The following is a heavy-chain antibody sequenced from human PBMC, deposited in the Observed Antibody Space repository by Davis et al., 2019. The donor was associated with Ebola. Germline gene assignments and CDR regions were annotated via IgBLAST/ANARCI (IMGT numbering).Heavy chain of an antibody. D-gene: IGHD4-17*01. CDR3: ARVGTYGAFDI. J-gene: IGHJ3*02. Sequence: SETLSLTCAVSGYSISGGYYWGWIRQPPGKGLEWIGSIYHSGSTYYNPSLKSRVTISVDTSKNQFSLKLRFMTAADTAVYYCARVGTYGAFDIWGLGTRVTVSS. CDR1: GYSISGGYY. CDR2: IYHSGST. V-gene: IGHV4-38-2*01.